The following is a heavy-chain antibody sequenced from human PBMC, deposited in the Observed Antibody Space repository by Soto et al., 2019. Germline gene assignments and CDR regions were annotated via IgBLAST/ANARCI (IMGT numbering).Heavy chain of an antibody. CDR2: IYPGDSDT. Sequence: EVQLVQSGAEVKKPGESLKISCKGSGYSFTSYWIGWVRQMPGKGLEWMGIIYPGDSDTRYSPSFQGQVTISADKSISTAYLQWSSLKASDTAMYYCARQRTVHIVVAPAAFDIWGQGTMVTVSS. CDR3: ARQRTVHIVVAPAAFDI. V-gene: IGHV5-51*01. D-gene: IGHD2-21*01. CDR1: GYSFTSYW. J-gene: IGHJ3*02.